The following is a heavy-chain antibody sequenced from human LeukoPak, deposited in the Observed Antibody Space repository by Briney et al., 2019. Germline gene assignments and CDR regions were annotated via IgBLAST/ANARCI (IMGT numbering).Heavy chain of an antibody. J-gene: IGHJ4*02. CDR3: ARDRYDSSGPNFDY. V-gene: IGHV4-59*02. Sequence: GSLRLSCAASEFSVGSNYMTWIRQSPGKGLEWIGYIYHTGSTSYSPSLKSRVTISVDTSKNQFSLKLSSVTAADTAVYYCARDRYDSSGPNFDYWGQGTLVTVSS. CDR1: EFSVGSNY. CDR2: IYHTGST. D-gene: IGHD3-22*01.